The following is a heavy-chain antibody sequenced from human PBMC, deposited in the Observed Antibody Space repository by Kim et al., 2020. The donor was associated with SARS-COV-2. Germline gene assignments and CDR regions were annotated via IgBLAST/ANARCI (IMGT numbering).Heavy chain of an antibody. CDR2: IWYDGSNK. Sequence: GGSLRLSCAASGFTFSSYGMHWVRQAPGKGLEWVAVIWYDGSNKYYADSVKGRFTISRDNSKNTLYLQMNSLRAEDTALYYCARDVSKILGYFDYWGQGTLVTVSS. V-gene: IGHV3-33*01. CDR3: ARDVSKILGYFDY. J-gene: IGHJ4*02. CDR1: GFTFSSYG. D-gene: IGHD3-16*01.